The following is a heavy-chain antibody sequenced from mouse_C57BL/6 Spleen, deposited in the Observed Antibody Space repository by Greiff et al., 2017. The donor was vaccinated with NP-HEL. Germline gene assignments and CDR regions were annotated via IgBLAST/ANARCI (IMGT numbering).Heavy chain of an antibody. D-gene: IGHD2-5*01. J-gene: IGHJ2*01. V-gene: IGHV1-64*01. Sequence: QVQLQQPGAELVKPGASVKLSCKASGYTFTSYWMHWVKQRPGQGLEWIGMIHPNSGSTNYNEKFKSKATLTVDKSSSTADMQLSSLTSEDSAVYYCARSDYSNYVYYFDYWGQGTTLTVSS. CDR1: GYTFTSYW. CDR2: IHPNSGST. CDR3: ARSDYSNYVYYFDY.